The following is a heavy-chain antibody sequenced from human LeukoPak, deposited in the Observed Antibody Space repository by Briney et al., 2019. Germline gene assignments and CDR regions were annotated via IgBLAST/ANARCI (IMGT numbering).Heavy chain of an antibody. CDR1: GFTFSSYG. CDR3: ARIDYSNYA. CDR2: IWYDGSNK. D-gene: IGHD4-4*01. V-gene: IGHV3-33*01. Sequence: GGSLRLFCAASGFTFSSYGMHWVRQAPGKGLEWVAVIWYDGSNKYYADSVKGRFTISRDNSKNTLYLQMNSLRAEDTAVYYCARIDYSNYAWGQGTLVTVSS. J-gene: IGHJ5*02.